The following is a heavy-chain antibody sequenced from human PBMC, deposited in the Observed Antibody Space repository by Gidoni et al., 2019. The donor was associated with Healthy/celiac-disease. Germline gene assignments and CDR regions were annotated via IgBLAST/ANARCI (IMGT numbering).Heavy chain of an antibody. CDR1: GGSISSGDYY. CDR3: ARADDYDSSGYYLDY. J-gene: IGHJ4*02. Sequence: QVQLQESGPGLVKPSQTLSLTCTVSGGSISSGDYYWSWIRQPPGKGREWIGYRDYSGSTYYTPSLKSRVTISVDTSKNQFSLKLSSVTAADTAVYYCARADDYDSSGYYLDYWGQGTLVTVSS. D-gene: IGHD3-22*01. CDR2: RDYSGST. V-gene: IGHV4-30-4*01.